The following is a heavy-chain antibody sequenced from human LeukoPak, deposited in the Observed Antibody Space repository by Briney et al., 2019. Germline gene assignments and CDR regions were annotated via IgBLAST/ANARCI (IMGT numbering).Heavy chain of an antibody. CDR1: GFTFDDYT. CDR3: AKGRTTGFDY. CDR2: ISWDGGST. Sequence: PGGSLRLSCSASGFTFDDYTMHWVRQAPGKGLEWVSLISWDGGSTYYADSVKGRFTISRDNSKNSLYLQMNSLRTEDTALYYCAKGRTTGFDYWGQGTLVTVSS. D-gene: IGHD1-7*01. J-gene: IGHJ4*02. V-gene: IGHV3-43*01.